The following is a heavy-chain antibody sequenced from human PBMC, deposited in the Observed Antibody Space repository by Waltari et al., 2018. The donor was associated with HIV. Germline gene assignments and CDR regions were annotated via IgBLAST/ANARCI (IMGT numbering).Heavy chain of an antibody. CDR1: GFTFNTYD. D-gene: IGHD6-19*01. J-gene: IGHJ4*02. Sequence: EVHLVESGGGLIQPGGSLRLSCAASGFTFNTYDMHWVRQGAGECLRWVSAIGTAGDTYYTNSVKGRFTISRENAKNSLFLQMNSLRAGDTAVYFCVRVRDSSSGWYIFDYWGQGALVTVSS. CDR3: VRVRDSSSGWYIFDY. V-gene: IGHV3-13*04. CDR2: IGTAGDT.